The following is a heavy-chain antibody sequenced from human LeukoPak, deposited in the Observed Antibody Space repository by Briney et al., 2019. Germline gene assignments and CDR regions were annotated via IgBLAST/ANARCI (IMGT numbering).Heavy chain of an antibody. CDR3: ARDKLRLGELSLDY. CDR1: GFTFSSYW. D-gene: IGHD3-16*02. J-gene: IGHJ4*02. Sequence: GGSLRLSCAASGFTFSSYWMSWVRQAPGKGLEWVANIKQDGSEKYYVDSVKGRFTISRDNSKNTLYLQMNSLRAEDTAVYYCARDKLRLGELSLDYWGQGTLVTVSS. V-gene: IGHV3-7*01. CDR2: IKQDGSEK.